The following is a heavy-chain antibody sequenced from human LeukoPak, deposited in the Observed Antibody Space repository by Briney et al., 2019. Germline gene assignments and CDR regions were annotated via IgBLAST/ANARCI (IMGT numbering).Heavy chain of an antibody. D-gene: IGHD3-10*01. CDR1: GYTLAEVS. J-gene: IGHJ4*02. CDR3: ATGGTYYYGNTTYHTFDY. V-gene: IGHV1-24*01. CDR2: FDPEEGEK. Sequence: ASVKVSCKVSGYTLAEVSIHWVRLAPGKGLEWRGGFDPEEGEKFYAQKFQSRVSMAEDPSTDTANMDLSSLTSEDTAVYYCATGGTYYYGNTTYHTFDYWGQGTLLTVSS.